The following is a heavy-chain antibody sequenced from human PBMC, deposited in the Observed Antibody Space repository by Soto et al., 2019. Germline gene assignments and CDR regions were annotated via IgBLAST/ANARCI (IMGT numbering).Heavy chain of an antibody. CDR2: IYWDDDK. D-gene: IGHD7-27*01. J-gene: IGHJ2*01. Sequence: QITLKESGPTLVKPTQTLTLTCTFSGFSLSTSGVGVGWIRQPPGKALEWLALIYWDDDKRYSPSLKSRLTKTKDTSKTQVVHTMTIMDPVDTATYYCAHRNLWGSRDWYFDLRGRGTRVTVTS. V-gene: IGHV2-5*02. CDR1: GFSLSTSGVG. CDR3: AHRNLWGSRDWYFDL.